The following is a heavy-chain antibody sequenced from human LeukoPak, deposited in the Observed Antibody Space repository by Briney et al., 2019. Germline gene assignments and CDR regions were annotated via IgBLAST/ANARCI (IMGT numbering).Heavy chain of an antibody. Sequence: SETLSLTCTVSGGSISSYYWSWIRQPPGKGLEWIGYIYYSGSTNYNPSLKSRVTISVDTSKNQFSLKLSSVTAADTAVYYCARRGANSGSYSHFDLWGRGTLVTVSS. CDR3: ARRGANSGSYSHFDL. CDR2: IYYSGST. CDR1: GGSISSYY. J-gene: IGHJ2*01. D-gene: IGHD1-26*01. V-gene: IGHV4-59*01.